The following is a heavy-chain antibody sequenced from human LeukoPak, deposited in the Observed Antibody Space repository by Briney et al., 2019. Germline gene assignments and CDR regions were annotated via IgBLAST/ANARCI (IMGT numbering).Heavy chain of an antibody. CDR2: ISGSGGST. Sequence: PGGSLRLSCAASGFTFSSYAMSWVRQAPGKGLEWVSAISGSGGSTYYADSVKGRFTISRDNSKNTLYLQMNSLRAEDTAVYYCAKAAHDFWSGYEYNWFDPWGQGTLVTVSS. CDR3: AKAAHDFWSGYEYNWFDP. V-gene: IGHV3-23*01. CDR1: GFTFSSYA. J-gene: IGHJ5*02. D-gene: IGHD3-3*01.